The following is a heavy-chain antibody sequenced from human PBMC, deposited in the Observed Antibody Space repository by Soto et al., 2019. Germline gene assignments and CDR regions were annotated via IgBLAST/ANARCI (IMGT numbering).Heavy chain of an antibody. D-gene: IGHD3-3*01. J-gene: IGHJ4*02. CDR2: IYWDDDK. V-gene: IGHV2-5*02. CDR3: AHRVLRTVFGLVTTTAIYFDF. Sequence: QITLNESGPTQVKPRQTLTLTCTFSGFSLTTSGVGVGWIRQSPGKAPEWLVLIYWDDDKRYSPSLTSRLTITKDTSKNQVVLTMADLDPADTATYYCAHRVLRTVFGLVTTTAIYFDFWGQGTPVAVSS. CDR1: GFSLTTSGVG.